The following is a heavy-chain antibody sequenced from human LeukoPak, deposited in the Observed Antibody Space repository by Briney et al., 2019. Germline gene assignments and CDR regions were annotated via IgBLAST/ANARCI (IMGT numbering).Heavy chain of an antibody. CDR2: IKQDGSEK. CDR3: VRDNWVPGIIMTQTSNWFDP. V-gene: IGHV3-7*01. CDR1: GFIFSSFS. J-gene: IGHJ5*02. Sequence: GGSLRLSCVGSGFIFSSFSMSWVRQAPGKGLEWVANIKQDGSEKNFVDSVKGRFTISRDNGKNSLYLQMNSLRTEDTAVYFCVRDNWVPGIIMTQTSNWFDPWGQGTLVAVSS. D-gene: IGHD3-10*01.